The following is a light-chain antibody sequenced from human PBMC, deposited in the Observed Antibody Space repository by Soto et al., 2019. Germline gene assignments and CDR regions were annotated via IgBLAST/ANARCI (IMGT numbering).Light chain of an antibody. CDR1: QGISIY. CDR3: QKYSSAPWT. CDR2: AAS. V-gene: IGKV1-27*01. J-gene: IGKJ1*01. Sequence: DIQMTQSPSSLSTSIGDRVTITCRASQGISIYLAWYQQKPGQVPKLLISAASFLQSGVPSRFXGSGSGXXXXXXXXSXQPEDVATYXCQKYSSAPWTFGQGTKVEIK.